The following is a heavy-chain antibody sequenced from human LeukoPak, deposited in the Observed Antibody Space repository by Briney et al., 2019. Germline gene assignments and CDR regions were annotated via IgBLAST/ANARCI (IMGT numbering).Heavy chain of an antibody. CDR2: IYYSGST. CDR3: ARHAYYYDSSGYPTFFDY. CDR1: GGSISSSSYY. J-gene: IGHJ4*02. D-gene: IGHD3-22*01. V-gene: IGHV4-39*01. Sequence: SETLSLTCIVSGGSISSSSYYWGWIRQPPGKELEWIGSIYYSGSTYYNPSLKSRVTISVDTSKNQFSLKLSSVTAADTAVCYCARHAYYYDSSGYPTFFDYWGQGTLVTVSS.